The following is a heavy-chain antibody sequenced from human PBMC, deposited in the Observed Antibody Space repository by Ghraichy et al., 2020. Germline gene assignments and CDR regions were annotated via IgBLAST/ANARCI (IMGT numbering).Heavy chain of an antibody. Sequence: SETLSLTCTVSGGSISSSSYYWGWIRQPPGKGLEWIGSIYYSGSTYYNPSLKSRVTISVDTSKNQFSLKLSSVTAADTAVYYCAGGWRTYYDFWSGYARCWFDPWGQGTLVTVSS. CDR3: AGGWRTYYDFWSGYARCWFDP. CDR2: IYYSGST. CDR1: GGSISSSSYY. J-gene: IGHJ5*02. D-gene: IGHD3-3*01. V-gene: IGHV4-39*07.